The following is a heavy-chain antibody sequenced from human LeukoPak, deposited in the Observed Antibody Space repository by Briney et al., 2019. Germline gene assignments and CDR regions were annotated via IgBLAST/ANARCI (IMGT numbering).Heavy chain of an antibody. V-gene: IGHV4-30-4*01. J-gene: IGHJ4*02. Sequence: PSETLSLTCTVSGGSISSGDYYWSWIRQPPGKGLEWIGYIYYSGSTYYNPSLKSRVTISVDTSKNQFSLNLSSVTAADTAVYYCASFTIGPRRYFDYWGQGTLVTVSS. CDR3: ASFTIGPRRYFDY. CDR2: IYYSGST. D-gene: IGHD3-3*01. CDR1: GGSISSGDYY.